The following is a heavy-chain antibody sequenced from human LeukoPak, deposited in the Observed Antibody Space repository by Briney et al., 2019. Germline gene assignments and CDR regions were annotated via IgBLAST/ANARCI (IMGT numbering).Heavy chain of an antibody. CDR1: VGPISSYY. CDR3: ARATIQLWSYYYYYYYMDV. J-gene: IGHJ6*03. Sequence: SEPLSLPCTVSVGPISSYYWSWIRHPPGKGLEWIGYIYYSGSTNYNPSLKSRVTISVDTSKNQFSLKLSSVTAADTAVYYCARATIQLWSYYYYYYYMDVWGKGTTVTVSS. CDR2: IYYSGST. D-gene: IGHD5-18*01. V-gene: IGHV4-59*01.